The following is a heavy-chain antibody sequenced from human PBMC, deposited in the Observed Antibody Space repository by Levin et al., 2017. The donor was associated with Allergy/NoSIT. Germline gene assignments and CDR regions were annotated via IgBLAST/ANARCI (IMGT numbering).Heavy chain of an antibody. CDR2: ISGSGGST. CDR1: GFTFSSYA. CDR3: AKDRDYGGSSGVFVY. Sequence: LSLTCAASGFTFSSYAMTWVRQAPGKGLEWVSAISGSGGSTYYADSVKGRFTVSRDNSKNTLFLQMNSLRAEDTAVYYCAKDRDYGGSSGVFVYWGQGTLVTVSS. J-gene: IGHJ4*02. V-gene: IGHV3-23*01. D-gene: IGHD4-23*01.